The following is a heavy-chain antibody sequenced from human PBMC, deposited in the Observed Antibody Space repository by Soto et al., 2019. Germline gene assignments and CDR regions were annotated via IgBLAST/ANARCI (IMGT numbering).Heavy chain of an antibody. J-gene: IGHJ4*02. CDR3: AIIRYYYDTTGSTFDY. Sequence: GGSLRLSCAASGFTVSSNYISWVRQVPGKGLEWVSLIYSGGSTYYADSVKGRFTISRDNSKNTVYLQMNSLRAEDTALYYCAIIRYYYDTTGSTFDYWGQGTLVTVSS. V-gene: IGHV3-66*01. CDR2: IYSGGST. D-gene: IGHD3-22*01. CDR1: GFTVSSNY.